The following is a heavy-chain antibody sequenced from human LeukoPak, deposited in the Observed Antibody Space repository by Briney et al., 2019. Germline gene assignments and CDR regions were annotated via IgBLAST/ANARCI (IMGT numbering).Heavy chain of an antibody. D-gene: IGHD2-2*03. CDR2: VFYSGKT. J-gene: IGHJ5*02. CDR3: ARLWIVATWFDA. CDR1: NGSMTSDSYY. Sequence: PSETLSLTCTVSNGSMTSDSYYWAWVRQPPGKGLEWIGTVFYSGKTYYSASLKSRVTVSLDTSKKNFSLRLSSVTAADTAVYYCARLWIVATWFDAWGQGALVTVSS. V-gene: IGHV4-39*02.